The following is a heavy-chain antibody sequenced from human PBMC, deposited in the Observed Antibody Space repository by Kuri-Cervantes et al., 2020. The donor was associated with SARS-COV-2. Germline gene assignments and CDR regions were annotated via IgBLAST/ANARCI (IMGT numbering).Heavy chain of an antibody. J-gene: IGHJ6*02. Sequence: ASVKVSCKASGGTFSSYAISWVRQAPGQGLEWMGIINPSGGSTSYAQKFQGRVTMTRDTSTSTVYMELSSLRSEDTAVYYCARDRFIVVVPAANSYHYYYYGMDVWGQGTTVTVSS. CDR2: INPSGGST. D-gene: IGHD2-2*01. CDR3: ARDRFIVVVPAANSYHYYYYGMDV. CDR1: GGTFSSYA. V-gene: IGHV1-46*01.